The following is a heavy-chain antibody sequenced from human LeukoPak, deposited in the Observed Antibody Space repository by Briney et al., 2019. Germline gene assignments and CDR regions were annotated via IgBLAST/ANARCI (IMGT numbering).Heavy chain of an antibody. Sequence: ASVKVSCKASGYTFTGYYLHWVRQAPGQGLEWMGWINPNSGDTYYAQKFQGRVTMTRDTSISTAYMGLSRLTSDDTAIYYCEKDLTYWGQGTLVTVSS. J-gene: IGHJ4*02. CDR2: INPNSGDT. CDR3: EKDLTY. V-gene: IGHV1-2*02. CDR1: GYTFTGYY.